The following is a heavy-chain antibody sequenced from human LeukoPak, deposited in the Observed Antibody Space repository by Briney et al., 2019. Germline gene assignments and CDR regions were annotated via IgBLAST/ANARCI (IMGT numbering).Heavy chain of an antibody. V-gene: IGHV5-51*01. J-gene: IGHJ4*02. CDR3: ARRAVCEGALCYYFDY. CDR1: GYSFTSYW. CDR2: IYPGDSDT. D-gene: IGHD1-26*01. Sequence: GESLKISCKGTGYSFTSYWIGWVRQMPGKGLEWMGIIYPGDSDTRYSPSFQGQVTISADKSISTAYLQWSSLKASDTAMYYCARRAVCEGALCYYFDYWGQGTLVTVSS.